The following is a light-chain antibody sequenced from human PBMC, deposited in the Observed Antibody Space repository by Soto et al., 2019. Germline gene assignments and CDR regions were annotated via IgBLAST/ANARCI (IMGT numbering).Light chain of an antibody. J-gene: IGLJ1*01. CDR3: SAYTVSRTYV. CDR2: NVY. CDR1: SSDVGAYNF. V-gene: IGLV2-14*03. Sequence: QSALTPPSSLSGSPGQSITISCTGTSSDVGAYNFVSWHQQHPGKAPKLMIYNVYDRPSGISYRFSGSKSGNTASLTISGLQGEDEADYYCSAYTVSRTYVFGTGTKVTVL.